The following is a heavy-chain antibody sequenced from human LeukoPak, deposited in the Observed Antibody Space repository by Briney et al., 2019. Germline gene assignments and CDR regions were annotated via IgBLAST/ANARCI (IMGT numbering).Heavy chain of an antibody. J-gene: IGHJ3*02. CDR3: AREVIEGGSDDFDI. Sequence: SETLSLTCTVSGGSISSGDYYWSWIRQPPGKGLEWIGYIYYSGSTYYNPSLKSRVTISVDTSKNQFSLKLSSVTAADTAVYYCAREVIEGGSDDFDIWGQGTMVTVSS. V-gene: IGHV4-30-4*01. D-gene: IGHD3-22*01. CDR2: IYYSGST. CDR1: GGSISSGDYY.